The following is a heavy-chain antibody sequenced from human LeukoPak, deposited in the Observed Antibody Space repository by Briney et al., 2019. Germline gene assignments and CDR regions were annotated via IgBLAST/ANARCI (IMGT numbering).Heavy chain of an antibody. CDR2: IYYSGST. CDR1: GGSISSGGYS. CDR3: ARGLVDYELPKGYIDY. V-gene: IGHV4-30-4*07. J-gene: IGHJ4*02. Sequence: SETLSLTCAVSGGSISSGGYSWSWIRQPPGKGLEWIGYIYYSGSTYYNPSLKSRVTISVDTSKNQFSLKLRSVTAADTAVYFCARGLVDYELPKGYIDYWGQGTLVTVSS. D-gene: IGHD3-22*01.